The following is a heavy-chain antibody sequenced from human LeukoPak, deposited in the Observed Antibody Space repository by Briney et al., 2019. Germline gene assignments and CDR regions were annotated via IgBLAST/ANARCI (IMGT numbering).Heavy chain of an antibody. J-gene: IGHJ6*02. CDR3: ARFCGSTSWHSGYYYGIGV. Sequence: GASVKVSCKASGYTFTSYGISWVRQAPGQGLEWMGWISAYNGNTNYAQKLQGRVTMTTDTSTSTAYMELRSLRSDDTAVYYCARFCGSTSWHSGYYYGIGVWGQGTTVTVSS. V-gene: IGHV1-18*01. CDR2: ISAYNGNT. D-gene: IGHD2-2*01. CDR1: GYTFTSYG.